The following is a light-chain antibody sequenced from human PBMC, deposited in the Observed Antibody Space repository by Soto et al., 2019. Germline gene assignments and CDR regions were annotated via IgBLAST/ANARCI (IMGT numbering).Light chain of an antibody. Sequence: QSVLTQPASVSGSPGQSITISCTGTSIDVGSYNLVSWYQQLPGKAPKLMIYEATKRPSGVSGRFSGSKSGNTASLTISGLQAEDEADYYCCSYARSATFYVFGTGTKVT. CDR2: EAT. CDR3: CSYARSATFYV. J-gene: IGLJ1*01. CDR1: SIDVGSYNL. V-gene: IGLV2-23*01.